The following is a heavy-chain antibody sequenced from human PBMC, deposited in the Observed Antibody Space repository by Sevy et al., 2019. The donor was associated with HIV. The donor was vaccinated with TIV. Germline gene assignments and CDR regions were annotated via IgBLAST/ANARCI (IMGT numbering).Heavy chain of an antibody. J-gene: IGHJ4*02. CDR3: ARGASVADRGGFDF. V-gene: IGHV3-21*01. CDR2: ISSSGSYI. Sequence: GGSLRLSCAASGFTFSASTINWVRQAPGKGLEWISSISSSGSYIHYADSVKGRLTISRDNAKSSLYLQLNCLRAEDTAVYYCARGASVADRGGFDFWGQGTLVTVSS. CDR1: GFTFSAST. D-gene: IGHD6-19*01.